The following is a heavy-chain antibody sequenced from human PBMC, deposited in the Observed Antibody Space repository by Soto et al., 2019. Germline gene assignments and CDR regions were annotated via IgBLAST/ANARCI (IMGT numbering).Heavy chain of an antibody. V-gene: IGHV3-30-3*01. CDR1: GFTFSSYA. J-gene: IGHJ6*02. D-gene: IGHD5-12*01. CDR3: ARDDIVATIDGYYGMDV. CDR2: ISYDGSNK. Sequence: QVQLVESGGGEVQPGRSLRLSCAASGFTFSSYAMHWVRQAPGKGLEWVAVISYDGSNKYYADSVKGRFTISRDNSKNTLYLQMNSLRAEDPAVYYCARDDIVATIDGYYGMDVWGQGTTVTVSS.